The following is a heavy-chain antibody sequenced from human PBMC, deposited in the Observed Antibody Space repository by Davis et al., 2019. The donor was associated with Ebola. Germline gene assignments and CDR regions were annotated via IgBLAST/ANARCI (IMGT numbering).Heavy chain of an antibody. V-gene: IGHV2-70*16. J-gene: IGHJ4*02. D-gene: IGHD4-17*01. CDR3: ARISDYGYFDY. CDR1: GGSISSYYW. CDR2: IDWDDDK. Sequence: TLSLTCTVSGGSISSYYWSWIRQPPGKALEWLARIDWDDDKFYSTSLKTRLTISKDTSKNQVVLTMTNMDPVDTATYYCARISDYGYFDYWGQGTLVTVSS.